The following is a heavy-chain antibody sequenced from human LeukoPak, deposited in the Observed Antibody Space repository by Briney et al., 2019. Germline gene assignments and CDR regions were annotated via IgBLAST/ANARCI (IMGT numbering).Heavy chain of an antibody. D-gene: IGHD1-26*01. CDR1: GFTFSSYG. Sequence: GRSLRLSCAASGFTFSSYGMHWVRQAPGKGLEWVAVISYDGSNKYYADSVKGRFTISRDNSKNTLYLQMNSLRAEDTAVYYCAKDPEWEPQGYYFYYGMDVWGQGTTVTVSS. V-gene: IGHV3-30*18. CDR2: ISYDGSNK. J-gene: IGHJ6*02. CDR3: AKDPEWEPQGYYFYYGMDV.